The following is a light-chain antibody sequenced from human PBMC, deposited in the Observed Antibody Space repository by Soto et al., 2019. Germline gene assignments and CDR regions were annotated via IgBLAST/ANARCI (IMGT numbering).Light chain of an antibody. CDR1: QSITTW. Sequence: DIQMTQSPSTVSASVGDSVTITCRASQSITTWLAWYQQRPGKAPKLLIYDVSSLQSGVPSRFSGSGSGTEFTLTISSLQPDDFATYYCQQYNSYSPTFGQGTKV. V-gene: IGKV1-5*01. CDR3: QQYNSYSPT. J-gene: IGKJ1*01. CDR2: DVS.